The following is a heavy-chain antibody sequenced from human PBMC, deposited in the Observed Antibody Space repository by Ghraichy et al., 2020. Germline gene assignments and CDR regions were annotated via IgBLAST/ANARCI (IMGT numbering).Heavy chain of an antibody. CDR1: GGSISSSSYY. Sequence: SETLSLTCTVSGGSISSSSYYWGWIRQPPGKGLEWIGSIYYSGSTYYNPSLKSRVTISVDTSKNQFSLKLSSVTAADTAVYYCARLGQLARGYFDYWGQGTLVTVSS. J-gene: IGHJ4*02. V-gene: IGHV4-39*01. CDR2: IYYSGST. CDR3: ARLGQLARGYFDY. D-gene: IGHD6-6*01.